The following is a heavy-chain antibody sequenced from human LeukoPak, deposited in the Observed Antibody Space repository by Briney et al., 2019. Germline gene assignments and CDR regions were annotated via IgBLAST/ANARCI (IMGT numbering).Heavy chain of an antibody. V-gene: IGHV4-34*01. CDR3: ARGPNTARVY. J-gene: IGHJ4*02. CDR1: GGSFSGYY. D-gene: IGHD5-18*01. CDR2: INHSGST. Sequence: SETLSLTCAVYGGSFSGYYWSWIRQPPGKGLEWIGEINHSGSTNHNPSLKSRVTISVDTSKNQFSLKLSSVTAADTAVYYCARGPNTARVYWGQGTLVTVSS.